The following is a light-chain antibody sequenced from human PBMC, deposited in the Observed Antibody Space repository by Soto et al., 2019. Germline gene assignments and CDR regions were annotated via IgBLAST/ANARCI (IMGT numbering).Light chain of an antibody. Sequence: QSVLTQPASVSGSPGQSITISCTGTSSDVGGYNYVSWYQQHPGKAPKLMIYEVSNRPSGVSNRFSGSKSGNTASLTISGLHAEDEADYYCSSYTSSSTLVFGGGTQLTVL. J-gene: IGLJ3*02. V-gene: IGLV2-14*01. CDR3: SSYTSSSTLV. CDR2: EVS. CDR1: SSDVGGYNY.